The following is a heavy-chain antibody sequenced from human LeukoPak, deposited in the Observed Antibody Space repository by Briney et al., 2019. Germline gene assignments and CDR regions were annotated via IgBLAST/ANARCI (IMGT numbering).Heavy chain of an antibody. CDR3: AKGSGIVVVPAAMAEDVDY. D-gene: IGHD2-2*01. Sequence: GGSLRLSCAASGFTFSSYGMHWVRQAPGKGLDWVAFIRYDGSNKYYADSVKGRFTISRDNSKNTLYLQMNSLRAEDTAVYYCAKGSGIVVVPAAMAEDVDYWGQGTLVTVSS. V-gene: IGHV3-30*02. J-gene: IGHJ4*02. CDR2: IRYDGSNK. CDR1: GFTFSSYG.